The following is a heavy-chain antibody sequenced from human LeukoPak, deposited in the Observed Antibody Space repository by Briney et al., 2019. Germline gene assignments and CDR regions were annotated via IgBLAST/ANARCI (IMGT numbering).Heavy chain of an antibody. CDR1: GFTFSRHG. CDR3: ASSFGELLPPTEDY. Sequence: PGRSLRLSCAPSGFTFSRHGMHWVRQAPGKGLGWVAYIKKTGSETYYVDSVKGRFTITRDNTRNSLFLQMYSLRAEDTAVYYCASSFGELLPPTEDYWGQGTLVTVSS. D-gene: IGHD3-10*01. V-gene: IGHV3-7*01. J-gene: IGHJ4*02. CDR2: IKKTGSET.